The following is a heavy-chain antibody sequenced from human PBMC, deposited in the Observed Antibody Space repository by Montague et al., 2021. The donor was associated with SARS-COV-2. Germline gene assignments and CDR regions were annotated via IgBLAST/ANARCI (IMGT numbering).Heavy chain of an antibody. Sequence: SETRSLTCTVSGGSISSYYWSWIRQPPGKGLEWIGYIYYSGSTNYNPSLKSRVTISVDTSKNQFSLKLSSVTAADTAVYSCARVVGDYDFWSGQYYYYYYMDAWGKGTTVTVSS. J-gene: IGHJ6*03. CDR3: ARVVGDYDFWSGQYYYYYYMDA. D-gene: IGHD3-3*01. V-gene: IGHV4-59*01. CDR1: GGSISSYY. CDR2: IYYSGST.